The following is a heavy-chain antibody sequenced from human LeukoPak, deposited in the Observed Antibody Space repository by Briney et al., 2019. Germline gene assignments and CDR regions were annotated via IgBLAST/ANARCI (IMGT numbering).Heavy chain of an antibody. V-gene: IGHV4-4*07. CDR2: IYSSGST. CDR1: DGSISSYY. J-gene: IGHJ3*02. Sequence: SETLSLTCTVSDGSISSYYWSWIRQPAGKGLEWIGRIYSSGSTNYNPSLKSRVTMSVDTSENQFSLKLSSVTAADTAVYYCARLYLYCSGGSCYPLDAFDIWGQGTMVTVSS. D-gene: IGHD2-15*01. CDR3: ARLYLYCSGGSCYPLDAFDI.